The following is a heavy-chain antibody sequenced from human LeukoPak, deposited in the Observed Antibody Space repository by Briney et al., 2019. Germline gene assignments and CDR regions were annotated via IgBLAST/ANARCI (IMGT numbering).Heavy chain of an antibody. CDR3: ARVSVCPRCHFDY. D-gene: IGHD5/OR15-5a*01. V-gene: IGHV3-74*01. Sequence: GGSLRLSCAASGFTFSSYWMHWVRQAPGKGPVWVSRISPDGNSAIYADSVNGRFTISRDNAMNTLYLQMNSLRADDTAVYCCARVSVCPRCHFDYWGHGTLVTVSS. J-gene: IGHJ4*01. CDR2: ISPDGNSA. CDR1: GFTFSSYW.